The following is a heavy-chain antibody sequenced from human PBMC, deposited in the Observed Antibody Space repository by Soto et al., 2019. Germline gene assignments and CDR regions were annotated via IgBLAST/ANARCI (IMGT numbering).Heavy chain of an antibody. J-gene: IGHJ5*02. CDR1: GFSLSTSGVG. Sequence: SGPTLVNPTQTLTLTCTFSGFSLSTSGVGVGWIRQPPGKALEWLALIYWDDDKRYSPSLKSRLTITKDTSKNQVVLTVTNMDPVDTATYYCAHRRIAARRANNWFDPWGQGTLVTVSS. CDR3: AHRRIAARRANNWFDP. D-gene: IGHD6-6*01. CDR2: IYWDDDK. V-gene: IGHV2-5*02.